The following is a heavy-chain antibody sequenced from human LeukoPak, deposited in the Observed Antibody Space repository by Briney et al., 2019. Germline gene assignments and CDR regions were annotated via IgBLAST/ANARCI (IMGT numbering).Heavy chain of an antibody. CDR2: FYYSGST. J-gene: IGHJ4*02. Sequence: SETLSLTCTVSGGSISSGSYYWGWIRQPPGKGLEWIGSFYYSGSTYYNPSLKSRVTISVDTSKNQFSLKLSPVTAADTAVYYCARVDVWGSSTSDYFDYWGQGTLVTVSS. D-gene: IGHD3-16*01. V-gene: IGHV4-39*07. CDR3: ARVDVWGSSTSDYFDY. CDR1: GGSISSGSYY.